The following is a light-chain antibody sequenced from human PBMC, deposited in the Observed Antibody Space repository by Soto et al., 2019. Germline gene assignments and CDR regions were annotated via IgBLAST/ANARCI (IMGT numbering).Light chain of an antibody. Sequence: DIQMTQSPSSLSASVGDRVTITCRASQTISFYLNWYQQRPGKAPNLLIYAASTLQTGVPSRFSGSGSGTDFTLTISSLQPEDFATYYCQQLNSYLLTFGGGTKVDI. CDR3: QQLNSYLLT. J-gene: IGKJ4*01. CDR1: QTISFY. CDR2: AAS. V-gene: IGKV1-39*01.